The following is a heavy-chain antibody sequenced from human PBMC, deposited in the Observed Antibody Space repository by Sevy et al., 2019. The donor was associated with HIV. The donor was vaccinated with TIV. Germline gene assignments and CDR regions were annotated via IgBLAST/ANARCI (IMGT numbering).Heavy chain of an antibody. CDR2: IYPGDSDT. D-gene: IGHD3-16*01. Sequence: GESLKISCKGSGYSLTDYWIGWVRQKPGKGLEWMGIIYPGDSDTIYSPSFQGQVTISVDKSISTAYLQWSSLKTSDTAIFYCARGARGTLPSYYYYTLNIWGQGTTVTVSS. CDR3: ARGARGTLPSYYYYTLNI. CDR1: GYSLTDYW. J-gene: IGHJ6*02. V-gene: IGHV5-51*01.